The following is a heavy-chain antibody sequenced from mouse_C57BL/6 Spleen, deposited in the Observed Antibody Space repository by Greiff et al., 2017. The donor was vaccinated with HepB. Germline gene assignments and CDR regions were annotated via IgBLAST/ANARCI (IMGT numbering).Heavy chain of an antibody. D-gene: IGHD2-5*01. CDR3: ARFLRSNYADY. J-gene: IGHJ2*01. Sequence: RVEPGASVKIPCKASGYTFTDYNMDWVKQSHGKSLEWIGDINPNNGGTIYNQKFKGKATLTVDKSSSTAYMELRSLTSEDTAVYYCARFLRSNYADYWGQGTTLTVSS. V-gene: IGHV1-18*01. CDR1: GYTFTDYN. CDR2: INPNNGGT.